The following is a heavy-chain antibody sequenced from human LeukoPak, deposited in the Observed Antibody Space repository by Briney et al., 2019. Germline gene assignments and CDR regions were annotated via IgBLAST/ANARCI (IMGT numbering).Heavy chain of an antibody. J-gene: IGHJ1*01. D-gene: IGHD3-22*01. Sequence: GGSLRLSCVVSGFTFSNFWMSRVRLAPGKGLVWVSRINSAGSSTTYADSVKGRFTISRDNAKNTLYLQMNSLRAEDTAVYYCAKDLATYDSSGYYYTAEYFQHWGQGTLVTVSS. V-gene: IGHV3-74*03. CDR1: GFTFSNFW. CDR2: INSAGSST. CDR3: AKDLATYDSSGYYYTAEYFQH.